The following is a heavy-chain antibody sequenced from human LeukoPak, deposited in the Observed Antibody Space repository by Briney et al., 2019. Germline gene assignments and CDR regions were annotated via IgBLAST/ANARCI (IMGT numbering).Heavy chain of an antibody. Sequence: GGSLRLSCAASGFTFSGYSMNWVRQAPGKGLEWVSSISSSSSYIYYADSVKGRFTISRDNAKNSLYLQMNSLRAEDTAVYYCARDIAVDPNYWGQGTLVTVSS. CDR3: ARDIAVDPNY. CDR2: ISSSSSYI. J-gene: IGHJ4*02. D-gene: IGHD6-19*01. V-gene: IGHV3-21*01. CDR1: GFTFSGYS.